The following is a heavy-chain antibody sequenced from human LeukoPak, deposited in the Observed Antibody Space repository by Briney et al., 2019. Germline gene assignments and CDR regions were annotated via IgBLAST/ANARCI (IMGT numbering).Heavy chain of an antibody. CDR2: INPNSGGK. J-gene: IGHJ4*02. Sequence: ASAKVSCKASEYTFTGYYMHWVRQAPGQGLEWMGRINPNSGGKNYAQKFQGRVTMTRDTSINTAYMDLRRLRSDDTAVYYCARDFGWGDGPDRFDYWGQGTLVTVSS. CDR3: ARDFGWGDGPDRFDY. D-gene: IGHD3-10*01. V-gene: IGHV1-2*02. CDR1: EYTFTGYY.